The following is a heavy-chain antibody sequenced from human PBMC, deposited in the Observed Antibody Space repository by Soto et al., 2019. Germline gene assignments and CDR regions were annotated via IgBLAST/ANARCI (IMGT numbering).Heavy chain of an antibody. V-gene: IGHV1-69*12. CDR1: GGTFSSYA. D-gene: IGHD4-17*01. J-gene: IGHJ4*02. CDR3: ASVYDYGARPFDY. CDR2: IIPIFGTA. Sequence: QVQLVQSGAEVKKPGSSVKVSCKASGGTFSSYAISWVRQAPGQGLEWMGGIIPIFGTANYAQKFQGRVTITADESTSTVYMELSSLRSEDTAVYFCASVYDYGARPFDYWGQGTLVTVSS.